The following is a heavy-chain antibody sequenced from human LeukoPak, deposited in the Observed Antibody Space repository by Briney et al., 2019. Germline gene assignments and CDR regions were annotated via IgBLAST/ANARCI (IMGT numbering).Heavy chain of an antibody. J-gene: IGHJ4*02. CDR2: IYYSGST. CDR1: GGSISSYY. D-gene: IGHD3-10*01. CDR3: ARRRLKDYYGSGSYLGSGYYFDY. V-gene: IGHV4-59*12. Sequence: SETLSLTCTVSGGSISSYYWSWIRQPPGKGLEWIGYIYYSGSTNYNPSLKSRVTFSVDTSKNQFSLKLSSVTAADTAVYYCARRRLKDYYGSGSYLGSGYYFDYWGQGTLVTVSS.